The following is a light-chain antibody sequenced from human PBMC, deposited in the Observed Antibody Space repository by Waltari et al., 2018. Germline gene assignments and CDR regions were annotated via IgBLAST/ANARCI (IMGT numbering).Light chain of an antibody. CDR1: QHVGNS. Sequence: DIQMTQSPSSLPASVGDKVTLTCRASQHVGNSLNWYQHKPGQAPKLLIYGASDLESGVSSRFSGSGSGTHFTLTISGLQPEDFATYYCQQSTGIYTFGQGTTLEMK. J-gene: IGKJ2*01. CDR3: QQSTGIYT. CDR2: GAS. V-gene: IGKV1-39*01.